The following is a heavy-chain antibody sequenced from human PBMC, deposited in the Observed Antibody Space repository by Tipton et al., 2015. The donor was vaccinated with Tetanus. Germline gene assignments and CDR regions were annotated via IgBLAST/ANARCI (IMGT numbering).Heavy chain of an antibody. Sequence: SLRLSCAASGFTFRTYGMHWVRQAPDKGLEWLAVISHDASGKNYADSVRGRFTISRDNSKNTLYLQMNNLGTEDTAMYYCAKEQADFDAFDAGGQGTTVTVSS. D-gene: IGHD3-3*01. CDR3: AKEQADFDAFDA. CDR1: GFTFRTYG. V-gene: IGHV3-30*18. J-gene: IGHJ3*01. CDR2: ISHDASGK.